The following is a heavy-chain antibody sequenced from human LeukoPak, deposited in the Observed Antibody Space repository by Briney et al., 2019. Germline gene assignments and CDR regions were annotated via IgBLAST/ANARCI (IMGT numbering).Heavy chain of an antibody. Sequence: PGGSLRLSCAVSGLTFSSYEMNWVRQAPGKGLEWVSYISSSGSTIYYADSLKGRFTISRDNAKNSLYLQMNSLRTEDTAVYYCASGYRSGADHWGQGTLVTVSS. J-gene: IGHJ4*02. CDR1: GLTFSSYE. D-gene: IGHD5-18*01. V-gene: IGHV3-48*03. CDR3: ASGYRSGADH. CDR2: ISSSGSTI.